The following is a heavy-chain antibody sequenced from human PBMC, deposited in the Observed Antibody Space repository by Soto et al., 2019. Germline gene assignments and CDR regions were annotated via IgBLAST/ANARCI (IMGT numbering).Heavy chain of an antibody. CDR1: GYTFTSYG. V-gene: IGHV1-18*01. Sequence: QVQLVQSGAEVKKPGTSVKVSCKASGYTFTSYGISWVRQAPGQGLEWMGWINPYNGNTKNAQKLQGRVTMTTDTSTSTAYMELRSLRSHDTAVYYCARDLNLGLGDYWGQGTLVTVSS. J-gene: IGHJ4*02. D-gene: IGHD7-27*01. CDR3: ARDLNLGLGDY. CDR2: INPYNGNT.